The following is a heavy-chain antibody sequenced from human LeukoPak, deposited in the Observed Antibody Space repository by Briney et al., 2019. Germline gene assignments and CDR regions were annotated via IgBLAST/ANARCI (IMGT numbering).Heavy chain of an antibody. CDR1: GGSISSYY. Sequence: PSETLSLTCTVSGGSISSYYWSWIRQPPGKGLEWIGYMYYSGSTNYNPSLKSRVTISVDTSKNQFSLKLSSVTAADTAVYYCARVRRVNRKAVIIDYWGQGTLVTVSS. CDR3: ARVRRVNRKAVIIDY. J-gene: IGHJ4*02. D-gene: IGHD2-21*01. V-gene: IGHV4-59*01. CDR2: MYYSGST.